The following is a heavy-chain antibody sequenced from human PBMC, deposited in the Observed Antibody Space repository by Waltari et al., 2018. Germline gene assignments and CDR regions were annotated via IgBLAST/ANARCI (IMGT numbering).Heavy chain of an antibody. V-gene: IGHV4-59*11. J-gene: IGHJ4*02. Sequence: QVQLQESGPGLVKPSETLSLTCTVSGGSISSHYWNWIRQPPGKGLEWIGYMYYSGSTKYNPSLKSRVTITVDTSKNQFSLKLSSVTAADTALYYCARGPYGSGWPFYFDSWGQGTLVTVSS. CDR2: MYYSGST. D-gene: IGHD6-19*01. CDR3: ARGPYGSGWPFYFDS. CDR1: GGSISSHY.